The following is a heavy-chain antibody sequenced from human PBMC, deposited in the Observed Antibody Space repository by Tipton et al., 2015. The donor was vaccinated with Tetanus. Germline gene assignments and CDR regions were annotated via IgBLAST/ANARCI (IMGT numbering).Heavy chain of an antibody. Sequence: SLRLSCAASGFTFDDYTMHWVRQAPGKGLEWVSLITWDGGSTYYADSVKGRFTISRDNSKNSLYLQMNSLRTEDTALYYCAKPAPSGSYSPNYFFDYWGQGTLVTVSS. J-gene: IGHJ4*02. CDR1: GFTFDDYT. D-gene: IGHD1-26*01. CDR2: ITWDGGST. CDR3: AKPAPSGSYSPNYFFDY. V-gene: IGHV3-43*01.